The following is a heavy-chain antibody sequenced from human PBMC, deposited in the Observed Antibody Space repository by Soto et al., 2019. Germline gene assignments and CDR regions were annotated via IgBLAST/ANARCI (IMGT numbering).Heavy chain of an antibody. CDR3: ARDTVRWELLGPHFDY. CDR2: INPSGGST. J-gene: IGHJ4*02. CDR1: GYTFTSYY. Sequence: QVQLVQSGAEVKKPGASAKVSCKASGYTFTSYYMHWVRQAPGQGLEWMGIINPSGGSTSYAQKFQGRVTMTRDTSTSTVYMELSSLRSEDTAVYYCARDTVRWELLGPHFDYWGQGTLVTVSS. V-gene: IGHV1-46*01. D-gene: IGHD1-26*01.